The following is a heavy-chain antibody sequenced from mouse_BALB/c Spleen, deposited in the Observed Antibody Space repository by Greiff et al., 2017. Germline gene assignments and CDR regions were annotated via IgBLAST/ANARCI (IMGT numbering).Heavy chain of an antibody. Sequence: EVQLVESGGGLVQPGGSRKLSCAASGFTFSSFGMHWVRQAPEKGLEWVAYISSGSSTIYYADTVKGRFTISRDNPKNTLFLQMTSLRSEDTAMYYCARWGNYPFDYWGQGTTLTVSS. J-gene: IGHJ2*01. CDR2: ISSGSSTI. V-gene: IGHV5-17*02. CDR3: ARWGNYPFDY. CDR1: GFTFSSFG. D-gene: IGHD2-1*01.